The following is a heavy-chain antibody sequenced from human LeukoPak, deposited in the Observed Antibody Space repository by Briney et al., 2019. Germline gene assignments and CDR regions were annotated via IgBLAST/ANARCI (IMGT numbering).Heavy chain of an antibody. D-gene: IGHD2-15*01. CDR2: MNPNSGNT. CDR1: GYTFTSYD. V-gene: IGHV1-8*01. J-gene: IGHJ6*03. CDR3: ARGVRGQWQLPRWDYYYYYMDV. Sequence: ASVKVSCKASGYTFTSYDINWVRQATGQGLEWMGWMNPNSGNTGYAQKFQGRVTMTRNTSISTAYMELSSLRSEDTAVYYCARGVRGQWQLPRWDYYYYYMDVWGKGTTVTVSS.